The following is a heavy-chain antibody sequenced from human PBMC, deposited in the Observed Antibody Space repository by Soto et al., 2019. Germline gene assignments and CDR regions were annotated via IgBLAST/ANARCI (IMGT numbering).Heavy chain of an antibody. Sequence: GGSLRLSCAASGFTFSSYSMNWVRQAPGKGLEWVSSISSSSSYIYYADSVKGRFTISRDNAKNSLYLQMNSLRAEDTAVYYCARPSVAGTNWVPYYFDYWGQGTLVTVSS. D-gene: IGHD6-19*01. CDR3: ARPSVAGTNWVPYYFDY. CDR2: ISSSSSYI. CDR1: GFTFSSYS. V-gene: IGHV3-21*01. J-gene: IGHJ4*02.